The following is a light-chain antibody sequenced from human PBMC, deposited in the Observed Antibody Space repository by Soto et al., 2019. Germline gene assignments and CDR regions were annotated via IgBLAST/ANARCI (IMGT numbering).Light chain of an antibody. J-gene: IGKJ4*01. CDR2: KAS. Sequence: DSQMTQSPSTLAASVGDRVTITCRASQSVSTWLAWYQQKPGKPPKLLIYKASILQIGVSSRFSGSGSGTDFTLTISGLQPDDFATYYCQQYDRYPVTFGGGTKVEVK. CDR3: QQYDRYPVT. CDR1: QSVSTW. V-gene: IGKV1-5*03.